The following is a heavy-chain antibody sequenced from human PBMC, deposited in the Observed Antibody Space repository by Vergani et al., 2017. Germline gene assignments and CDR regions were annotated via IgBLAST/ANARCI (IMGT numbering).Heavy chain of an antibody. CDR2: IYYSGST. J-gene: IGHJ5*02. D-gene: IGHD6-19*01. CDR1: GGSFSGYY. V-gene: IGHV4-34*11. CDR3: ALQWLDNWFDP. Sequence: QVQLQQWGAGLLKPSETLSLTCAVYGGSFSGYYWSWIRQPPGKGLEWIGYIYYSGSTNYNPSLKSRVTISVDTSKNQFSLKLSSVTAADTAVYYCALQWLDNWFDPWGQGTLVTVSS.